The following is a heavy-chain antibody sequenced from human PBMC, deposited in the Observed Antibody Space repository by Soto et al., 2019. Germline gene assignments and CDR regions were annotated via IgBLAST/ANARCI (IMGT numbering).Heavy chain of an antibody. CDR3: ARDSPYSSSWSFYYYGMDV. J-gene: IGHJ6*02. D-gene: IGHD6-13*01. CDR2: IYYSGST. V-gene: IGHV4-31*03. Sequence: SETLSLTCTVSGGSISSGGYYWSWIRQHPGKGLEWIGYIYYSGSTYYNPSLKSRVTISVDTSKNQFSLKLSSVTAADTAVYYCARDSPYSSSWSFYYYGMDVWGQGTTVTVS. CDR1: GGSISSGGYY.